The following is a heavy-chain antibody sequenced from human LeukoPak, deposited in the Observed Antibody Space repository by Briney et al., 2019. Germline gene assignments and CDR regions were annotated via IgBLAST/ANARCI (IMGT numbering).Heavy chain of an antibody. V-gene: IGHV1-46*01. CDR3: AREYSSSERSLDY. D-gene: IGHD6-6*01. J-gene: IGHJ4*02. CDR2: INPSVGST. CDR1: GYTFSSYY. Sequence: ASVKVSCKASGYTFSSYYMHWVRQAPGQGLEWMGIINPSVGSTSYAQKFQGRVTMTRDMSTGTVYVDLSSLRSEDTAVHYCAREYSSSERSLDYWGQGTLVTVSS.